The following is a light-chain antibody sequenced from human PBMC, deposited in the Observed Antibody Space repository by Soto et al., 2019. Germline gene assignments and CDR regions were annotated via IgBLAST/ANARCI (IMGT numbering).Light chain of an antibody. J-gene: IGKJ4*01. V-gene: IGKV1-12*01. Sequence: DIQMTQSPSSVSASVGDRVTITCRASQGISSRLAWYQQKPRKAPNLLIYAASSLQSGVPSRFSGSGSETDFTLTIGSLQPEDFATYYCQQSNSFPLTFGGGTKVEIK. CDR3: QQSNSFPLT. CDR2: AAS. CDR1: QGISSR.